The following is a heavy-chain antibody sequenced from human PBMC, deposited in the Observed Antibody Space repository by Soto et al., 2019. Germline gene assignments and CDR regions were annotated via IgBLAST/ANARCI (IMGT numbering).Heavy chain of an antibody. CDR2: IYYSGST. V-gene: IGHV4-59*08. D-gene: IGHD6-13*01. CDR3: ARHGRKQQLPLY. CDR1: GGSFSPNY. Sequence: PSETLSLTCTVSGGSFSPNYWSWIRQPLGERLEWIGNIYYSGSTNYNPSLKSRVTISVDTSKNQFSLKLSSVTAADTAVYYCARHGRKQQLPLYWGQGTLVTVSS. J-gene: IGHJ4*02.